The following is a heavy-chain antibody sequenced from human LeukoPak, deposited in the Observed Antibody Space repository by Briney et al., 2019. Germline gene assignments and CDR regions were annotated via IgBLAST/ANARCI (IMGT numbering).Heavy chain of an antibody. CDR2: IYHTGSV. Sequence: SETLSLTCAVSGGSINSDYWWTWVRQSPGKGLEWIGGIYHTGSVNYNLSLESRVTISRDRSKNQFSLMLRSVTAADTAVYYCARHDDFLSAYNYWGQGILVTVSS. CDR3: ARHDDFLSAYNY. V-gene: IGHV4-4*02. CDR1: GGSINSDYW. J-gene: IGHJ4*02. D-gene: IGHD3-3*01.